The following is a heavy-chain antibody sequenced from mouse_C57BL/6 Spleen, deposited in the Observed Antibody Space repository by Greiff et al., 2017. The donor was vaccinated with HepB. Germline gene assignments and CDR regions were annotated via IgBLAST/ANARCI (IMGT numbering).Heavy chain of an antibody. D-gene: IGHD1-1*01. CDR3: ARSRIYGYAMDY. Sequence: EVKLVESGGGLVKPGGSLKLSCAASGFTFSDYGMHWVRQAPEKGLEWVAYISSGSSTIYYADTVKGRFTISRDNAKNTLFLQMTSLRSEDTAMYYCARSRIYGYAMDYWGQGTSVTVSS. V-gene: IGHV5-17*01. CDR1: GFTFSDYG. CDR2: ISSGSSTI. J-gene: IGHJ4*01.